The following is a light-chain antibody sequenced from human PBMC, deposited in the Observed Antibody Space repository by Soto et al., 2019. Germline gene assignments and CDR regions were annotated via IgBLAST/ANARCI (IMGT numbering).Light chain of an antibody. CDR2: AAS. CDR3: QQYDLWGS. CDR1: QSVSNA. Sequence: EIVMTQSPVTLSVSPGDRVTLSCRASQSVSNAVAWYQQKYGQSPRLLIYAASTRATGVPDRFWGSGSGTDFTLTISSMQSEGFAIYYCQQYDLWGSFGGGTRVEI. J-gene: IGKJ4*01. V-gene: IGKV3-15*01.